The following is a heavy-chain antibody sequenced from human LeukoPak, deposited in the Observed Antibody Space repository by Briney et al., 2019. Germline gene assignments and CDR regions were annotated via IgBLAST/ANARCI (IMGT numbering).Heavy chain of an antibody. CDR1: GGSISSYY. V-gene: IGHV4-59*01. D-gene: IGHD1-26*01. J-gene: IGHJ4*02. Sequence: SETLSLTCTVSGGSISSYYWSWIRQPPGKGLEWIGYIYYSGSTNYNPSLKSRVTISVDTSKNQFSLKLSSVTAADTAVYCCARASRVGAQLDYWGQGTLVTVSS. CDR3: ARASRVGAQLDY. CDR2: IYYSGST.